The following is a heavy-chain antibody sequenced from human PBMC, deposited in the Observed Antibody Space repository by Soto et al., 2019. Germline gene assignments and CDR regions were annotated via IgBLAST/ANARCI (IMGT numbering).Heavy chain of an antibody. CDR3: TRGDYDL. CDR2: ISGSGGST. CDR1: GFTFSSYA. Sequence: EVQLLESGGGLVQPGGSLRLSCAASGFTFSSYAMSWVRQAPGKGLEWVSAISGSGGSTYYADSVKGRFTISRDNSKNTAYLQMNSLKTEDTDVYYCTRGDYDLWGQGTLVTVSS. J-gene: IGHJ5*02. V-gene: IGHV3-23*01. D-gene: IGHD3-16*01.